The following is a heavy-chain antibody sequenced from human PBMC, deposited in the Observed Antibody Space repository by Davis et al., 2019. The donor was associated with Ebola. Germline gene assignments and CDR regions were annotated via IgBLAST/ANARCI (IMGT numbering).Heavy chain of an antibody. CDR2: IYNGGST. J-gene: IGHJ6*02. CDR1: GFTVSSNY. CDR3: ARQLPYYSYGMDV. V-gene: IGHV3-53*01. D-gene: IGHD2-2*01. Sequence: GESLKISCAASGFTVSSNYMSWVRQAAGKGLEWVSVIYNGGSTYYADSVKGRFTISRDNSKNTLYLQMNSLRAEDTAVYFCARQLPYYSYGMDVWGQGTTVTVSS.